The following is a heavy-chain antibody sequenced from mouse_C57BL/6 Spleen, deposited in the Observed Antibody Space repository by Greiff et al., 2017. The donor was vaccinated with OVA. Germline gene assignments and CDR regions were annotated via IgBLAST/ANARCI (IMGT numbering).Heavy chain of an antibody. CDR3: ARPLRGYFDV. Sequence: QVQLQQPGAELVKPGASVKLSCKASGSTFPSYWMQWVNQRPGQGLEWIGEIDPSDSYTNYNQKFKGKATLTVDTSSSTAYMQLSSLTSEDSAVYYCARPLRGYFDVWGTGTTVTVSS. CDR2: IDPSDSYT. V-gene: IGHV1-50*01. J-gene: IGHJ1*03. D-gene: IGHD1-1*01. CDR1: GSTFPSYW.